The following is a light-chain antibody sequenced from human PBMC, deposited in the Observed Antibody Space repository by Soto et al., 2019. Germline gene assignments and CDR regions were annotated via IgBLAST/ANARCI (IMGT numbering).Light chain of an antibody. CDR1: QSISSY. V-gene: IGKV1-39*01. Sequence: DIQMTQSPSSLSASVGDRVTITCRASQSISSYLNWYQQKPGKAPKLLIYAASSLQSGVPSRFSGSGSGTDFTLTISSLQPEDFATYYCPQSYTPLTFGGGTKVDIK. CDR3: PQSYTPLT. J-gene: IGKJ4*01. CDR2: AAS.